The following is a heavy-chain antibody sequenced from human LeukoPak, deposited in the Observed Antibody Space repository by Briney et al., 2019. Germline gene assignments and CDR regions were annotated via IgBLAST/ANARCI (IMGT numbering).Heavy chain of an antibody. J-gene: IGHJ5*02. CDR3: ARVQWELQNNWFDP. V-gene: IGHV1-69*01. CDR1: GGTFSSYA. Sequence: SVKVSCKASGGTFSSYAISWVRQAPGQGLEWMGGIIPIFGTANYAQKFQGRVTITADESTSTAYMELSSPRSEDTAVYYCARVQWELQNNWFDPWGQGTLVTVSS. CDR2: IIPIFGTA. D-gene: IGHD1-26*01.